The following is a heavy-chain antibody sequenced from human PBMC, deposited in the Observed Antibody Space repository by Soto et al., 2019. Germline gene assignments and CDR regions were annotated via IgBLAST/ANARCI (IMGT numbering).Heavy chain of an antibody. Sequence: QVQLVQSGAEVKKPGASVKVSCKASGYTFTSYGISWVRQAPGQGLEWMGWISAYNGNTNYAQKVQGRVTMTTDTSTSTDYMELRSLRSDDTAVYYCARVRDYYDSSGYFSWFDPWGQGTLVTVSS. D-gene: IGHD3-22*01. CDR3: ARVRDYYDSSGYFSWFDP. CDR2: ISAYNGNT. J-gene: IGHJ5*02. CDR1: GYTFTSYG. V-gene: IGHV1-18*01.